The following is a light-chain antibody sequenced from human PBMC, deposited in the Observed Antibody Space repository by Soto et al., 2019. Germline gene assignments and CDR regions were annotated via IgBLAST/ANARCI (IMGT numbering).Light chain of an antibody. CDR2: KAS. CDR3: QQYNSYSFT. V-gene: IGKV1-5*03. CDR1: QSISSW. Sequence: DIQMTQSPSTLSASVGDRVTITCRASQSISSWLAWYQQKPGKAPKLLIYKASSLESGVPSRFSGSGSGTEFPLTISSLQPDDFATYYCQQYNSYSFTFGPGTKVDSK. J-gene: IGKJ3*01.